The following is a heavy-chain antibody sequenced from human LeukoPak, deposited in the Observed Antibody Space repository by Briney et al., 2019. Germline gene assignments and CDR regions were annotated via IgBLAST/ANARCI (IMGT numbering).Heavy chain of an antibody. CDR3: AREARFALPVVGSGDY. CDR2: MFYNGAI. D-gene: IGHD6-19*01. CDR1: GGSISSSDYY. V-gene: IGHV4-39*07. J-gene: IGHJ4*02. Sequence: PSETLSLNCSVSGGSISSSDYYWGWIRQPPGKGLEWIGTMFYNGAIKSNPSLSSRVTMSIDTSKNQFSLKLRSVTAADTAVYYCAREARFALPVVGSGDYWGQGTPVTVSS.